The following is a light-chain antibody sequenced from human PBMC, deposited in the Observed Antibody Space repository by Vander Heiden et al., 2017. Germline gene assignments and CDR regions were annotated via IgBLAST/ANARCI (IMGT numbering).Light chain of an antibody. CDR3: QQSYSTPYT. V-gene: IGKV1-39*01. J-gene: IGKJ2*01. Sequence: DIQMTQSPSSLSASVGDRVTITCRASQSISSYFNWYQQKPGKAPKLLIYAASSLQSGVPSRFRGSGSGTDFTLTISSLQPEDFATYYCQQSYSTPYTFGQGTKLEIK. CDR1: QSISSY. CDR2: AAS.